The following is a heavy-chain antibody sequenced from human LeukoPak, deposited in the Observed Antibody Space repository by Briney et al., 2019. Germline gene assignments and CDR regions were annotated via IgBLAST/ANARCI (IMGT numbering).Heavy chain of an antibody. CDR1: GYTFTSYY. Sequence: GASVKVSCKASGYTFTSYYIHWVRQAPGQGLEWMGIINPSGGSTSYAQKFQGRVTMTRDTSTSTVYMELSSLRSEDTAVYYCARDWVGATAAYNFDYWGQGTLVTVSS. CDR3: ARDWVGATAAYNFDY. J-gene: IGHJ4*02. V-gene: IGHV1-46*01. CDR2: INPSGGST. D-gene: IGHD1-26*01.